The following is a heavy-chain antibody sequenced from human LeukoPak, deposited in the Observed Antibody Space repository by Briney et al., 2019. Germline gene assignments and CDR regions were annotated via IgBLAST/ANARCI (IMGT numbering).Heavy chain of an antibody. Sequence: GASVKLSCKVPGYTLTELSMHWVRQAPGKGLEWIGGFDPEDGETIYAQKFQGRVTMTEDTSTDTAYMELSSLRSEDTAVYYCATTPPVADYYFYMDVWGKGTTVTVSS. CDR1: GYTLTELS. D-gene: IGHD4-23*01. J-gene: IGHJ6*03. CDR3: ATTPPVADYYFYMDV. V-gene: IGHV1-24*01. CDR2: FDPEDGET.